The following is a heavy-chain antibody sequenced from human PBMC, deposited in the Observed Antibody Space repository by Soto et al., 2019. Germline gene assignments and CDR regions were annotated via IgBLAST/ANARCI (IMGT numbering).Heavy chain of an antibody. V-gene: IGHV3-23*01. Sequence: EVQLLESGGGLVQPGGSLRLSCAASGFTFSSYAMSWVRQAPGKGLEWVSAISGSGGSTYYADSVKGRFTISRDNSKNTLYLQMNSLRAEDTAVFYCAKDLRYQLLHSDYWGQGTLVTVSS. J-gene: IGHJ4*02. D-gene: IGHD2-2*01. CDR2: ISGSGGST. CDR1: GFTFSSYA. CDR3: AKDLRYQLLHSDY.